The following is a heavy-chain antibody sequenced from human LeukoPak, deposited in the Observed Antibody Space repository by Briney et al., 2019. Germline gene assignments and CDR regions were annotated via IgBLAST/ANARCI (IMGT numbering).Heavy chain of an antibody. CDR3: ARSSGTGTFSY. CDR2: VYYGRSP. D-gene: IGHD6-25*01. V-gene: IGHV4-39*02. Sequence: ETLSLTCTVSGDSISRSTYYWAWIRQPPGKGLEWIGSVYYGRSPYFNPSLESRATISVDTSKNHFSLKMSSVTAADTAVYYCARSSGTGTFSYWGQGTLVTVSS. J-gene: IGHJ4*02. CDR1: GDSISRSTYY.